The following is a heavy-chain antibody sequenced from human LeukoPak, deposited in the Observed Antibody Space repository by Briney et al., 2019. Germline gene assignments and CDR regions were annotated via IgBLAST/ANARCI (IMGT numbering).Heavy chain of an antibody. CDR1: GFTFSSYG. D-gene: IGHD6-13*01. CDR2: ISYDGSNK. CDR3: AKEGIAAAFDY. Sequence: PGGSLRLSCAASGFTFSSYGMHWVRQAPGKGLEWVALISYDGSNKYYADSVKGRFTIYRDNSKNTLYLQMNSLRAEDTAVYYCAKEGIAAAFDYWGQGTLVTVSS. V-gene: IGHV3-30*18. J-gene: IGHJ4*02.